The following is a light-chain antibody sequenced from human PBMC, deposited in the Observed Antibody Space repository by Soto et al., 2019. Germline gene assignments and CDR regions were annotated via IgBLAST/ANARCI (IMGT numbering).Light chain of an antibody. CDR2: DAS. CDR3: QQYNSYPLT. V-gene: IGKV1-33*01. Sequence: DIQMTQSPSSLSASVGDRVTITCQASQDISNHLNWYQQKPGKAPKLLIYDASNLETGVPSRFSGSGSGTDFTVTISSLQPEDFATYSCQQYNSYPLTFGGGTKLEI. CDR1: QDISNH. J-gene: IGKJ4*01.